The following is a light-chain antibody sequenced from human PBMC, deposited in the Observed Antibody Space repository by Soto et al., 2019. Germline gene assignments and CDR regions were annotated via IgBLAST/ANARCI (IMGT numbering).Light chain of an antibody. CDR1: SGHSSNA. V-gene: IGLV4-69*01. J-gene: IGLJ3*02. Sequence: QPVLTQSPSAPASLGASVKLTCTLSSGHSSNAIAWHQQQPEKGPRFLMKLNSDGSHNKGDGIPDRFSGSSSGAERYLTISSLQSEDEADYYCQTWGTGIWVFGGGTKLTVL. CDR3: QTWGTGIWV. CDR2: LNSDGSH.